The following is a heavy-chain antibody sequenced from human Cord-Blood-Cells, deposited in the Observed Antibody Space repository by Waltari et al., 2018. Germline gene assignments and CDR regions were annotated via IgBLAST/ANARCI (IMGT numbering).Heavy chain of an antibody. V-gene: IGHV3-53*02. J-gene: IGHJ4*02. CDR2: IYSGGST. Sequence: EVQLVETGGGLIQPGGSLRLSCAASGFIVRSNYISWVRTAPGKGLEWVSVIYSGGSTYYADSVKGRFTISRDNSKNTLYLQMNSLRAEDTAVYYCANTVTTSDRDYYFDYWGQGTLVTVSS. D-gene: IGHD4-4*01. CDR3: ANTVTTSDRDYYFDY. CDR1: GFIVRSNY.